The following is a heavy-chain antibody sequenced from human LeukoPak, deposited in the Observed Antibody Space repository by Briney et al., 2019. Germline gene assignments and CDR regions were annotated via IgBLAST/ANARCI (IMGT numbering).Heavy chain of an antibody. D-gene: IGHD6-19*01. V-gene: IGHV4-34*01. CDR1: GGSFRGYY. CDR2: INHSGST. J-gene: IGHJ4*02. Sequence: PSETLSLTCAVYGGSFRGYYWSWIRQPPGKGLEWIGEINHSGSTNYNPSLKSRVTISVDTSKNQFSLKLSSVTAADTAVYYCARMYSSGWCGYWGQGTLVTVSS. CDR3: ARMYSSGWCGY.